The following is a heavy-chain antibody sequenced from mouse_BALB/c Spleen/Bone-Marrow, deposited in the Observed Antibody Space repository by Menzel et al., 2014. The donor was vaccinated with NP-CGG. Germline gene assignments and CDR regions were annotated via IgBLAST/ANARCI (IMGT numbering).Heavy chain of an antibody. J-gene: IGHJ2*01. D-gene: IGHD2-3*01. CDR1: GYTFTSYW. CDR2: IYPGDGDT. Sequence: VQLQQSGAELARPGASVKLSCKASGYTFTSYWIQWVKQRPGQGLEWIGAIYPGDGDTRYTQKFTGKATLTADKSSSTAYMQLSSVASEDSAVYYCARWRYFFDYWGQGTTLTVSS. CDR3: ARWRYFFDY. V-gene: IGHV1-87*01.